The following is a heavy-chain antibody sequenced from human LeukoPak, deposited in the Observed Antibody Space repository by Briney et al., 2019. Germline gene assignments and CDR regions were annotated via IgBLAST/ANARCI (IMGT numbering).Heavy chain of an antibody. CDR2: INHSGST. J-gene: IGHJ4*02. D-gene: IGHD3-22*01. V-gene: IGHV4-34*01. CDR3: ATGPDNYNSSSYYFHY. CDR1: GGSFSGYY. Sequence: KASETLSLTCAVYGGSFSGYYWSWIRQPPGKGLEWIGEINHSGSTNYNPSLKSRVTISVDTSKNQFSLKLSSVTAADTAVYYCATGPDNYNSSSYYFHYWGQGTLVAVSS.